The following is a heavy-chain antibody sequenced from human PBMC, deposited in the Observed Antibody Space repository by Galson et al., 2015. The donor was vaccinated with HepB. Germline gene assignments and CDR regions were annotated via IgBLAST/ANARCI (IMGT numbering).Heavy chain of an antibody. CDR1: GGSFSGYY. CDR3: ARGVPRGYSGYVHFDY. Sequence: ETLSLTCAVYGGSFSGYYWSWIRQPPGKGLEWIGEINHSGSTNYNPSLKSRVTISVDTSKNQFSLKLSSVTAADTAVYYCARGVPRGYSGYVHFDYWGQGTLVTVSS. D-gene: IGHD5-12*01. J-gene: IGHJ4*02. CDR2: INHSGST. V-gene: IGHV4-34*01.